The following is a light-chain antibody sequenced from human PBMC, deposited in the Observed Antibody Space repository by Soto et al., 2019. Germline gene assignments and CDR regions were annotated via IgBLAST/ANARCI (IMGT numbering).Light chain of an antibody. Sequence: EIVLTQSPATLSLSPGERASLSCRASSSVSSYLAWYQQKPGQAPRLLIYDASNRATGIPARFSGSGSGTDFTLTISSLEPEDFAVYYCQHRSNWPWTVGQGTNVEIK. V-gene: IGKV3-11*01. CDR3: QHRSNWPWT. J-gene: IGKJ1*01. CDR1: SSVSSY. CDR2: DAS.